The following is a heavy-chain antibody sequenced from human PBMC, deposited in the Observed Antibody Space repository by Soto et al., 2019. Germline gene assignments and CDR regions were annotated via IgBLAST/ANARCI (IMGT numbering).Heavy chain of an antibody. V-gene: IGHV4-30-4*01. Sequence: PSETLSLTCTVSGGSISSGDYYWSWIRQPPGKGLEWIGYIYYSGSTYYNPSLKSRVTISVDTSKNQFSLKLSSVTAADTAVYYCAKDRVPNDSSGYYSILTESWGQGTVVTVSS. CDR3: AKDRVPNDSSGYYSILTES. CDR1: GGSISSGDYY. J-gene: IGHJ5*02. CDR2: IYYSGST. D-gene: IGHD3-22*01.